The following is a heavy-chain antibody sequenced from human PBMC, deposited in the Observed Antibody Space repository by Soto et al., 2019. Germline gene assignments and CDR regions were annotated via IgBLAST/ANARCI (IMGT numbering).Heavy chain of an antibody. D-gene: IGHD1-1*01. J-gene: IGHJ4*02. V-gene: IGHV1-2*02. CDR1: GYTFTGHY. CDR3: GRAGSGQIVVFY. CDR2: IGPETGAT. Sequence: ASVKVSCKASGYTFTGHYSHWVRQAPEQGPEWMGEIGPETGATRYAQKFRGRVTMTRDMSITTFYMELNNLSPDDTAVYYCGRAGSGQIVVFYWGQGTPVTVSS.